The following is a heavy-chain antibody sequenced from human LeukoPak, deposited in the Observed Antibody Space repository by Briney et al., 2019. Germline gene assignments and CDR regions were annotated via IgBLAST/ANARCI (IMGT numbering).Heavy chain of an antibody. CDR1: GFTLRDYY. D-gene: IGHD3/OR15-3a*01. J-gene: IGHJ4*02. CDR3: ARRRDFIDY. V-gene: IGHV3-11*01. CDR2: SSSSGSTI. Sequence: GGSLRLSCAASGFTLRDYYMSWIPQAPGKGLEWVSYSSSSGSTIYYADSVKGRFAISRDNAKDSLYLQMNSLRAKDTAVYYCARRRDFIDYWGQGTLVTVSS.